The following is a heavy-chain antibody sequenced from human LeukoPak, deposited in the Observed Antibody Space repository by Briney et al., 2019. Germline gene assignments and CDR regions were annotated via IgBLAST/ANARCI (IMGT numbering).Heavy chain of an antibody. V-gene: IGHV4-39*01. CDR2: IYYSGST. CDR3: ARHRPYYDPRAFDY. J-gene: IGHJ4*02. CDR1: GGSISSGGYY. D-gene: IGHD3-3*01. Sequence: SETLSLTCTVSGGSISSGGYYWSWIRQHPGKGLEWIGYIYYSGSTYYNPSLKSRVSISVDTSKNQFSLMLSSVTAADTAVYYCARHRPYYDPRAFDYWGQGTLVTVSS.